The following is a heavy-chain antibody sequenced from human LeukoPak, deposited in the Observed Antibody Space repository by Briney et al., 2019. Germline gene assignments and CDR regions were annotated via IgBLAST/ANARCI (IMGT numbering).Heavy chain of an antibody. Sequence: SQTLSLTCTVSGGSISSGGYYWSWIRQHPGKGLEWIGYIYYSGSTYYNPSLKSRVTMSVDTSKNQFSLKLSSVTAADTAVYYCARDTLQKGFDYWGQGTLVTVSS. CDR1: GGSISSGGYY. J-gene: IGHJ4*02. D-gene: IGHD2-15*01. V-gene: IGHV4-31*03. CDR3: ARDTLQKGFDY. CDR2: IYYSGST.